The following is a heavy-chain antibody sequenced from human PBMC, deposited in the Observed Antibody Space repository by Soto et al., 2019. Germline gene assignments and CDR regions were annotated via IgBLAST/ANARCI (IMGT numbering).Heavy chain of an antibody. CDR3: ARDTELGTMVRGVIITYYYYGMDV. CDR1: GFTISSYE. D-gene: IGHD3-10*01. J-gene: IGHJ6*02. CDR2: ISSSGSTI. V-gene: IGHV3-48*03. Sequence: EVQLVESGGGLVQPGGSLRLSCAASGFTISSYEMNWVRQAPGKGLEWVSYISSSGSTIYYADSVKGRFTISRDNAKNSLYLQMNSLRAEDTAVYYCARDTELGTMVRGVIITYYYYGMDVWGQGTTVTVSS.